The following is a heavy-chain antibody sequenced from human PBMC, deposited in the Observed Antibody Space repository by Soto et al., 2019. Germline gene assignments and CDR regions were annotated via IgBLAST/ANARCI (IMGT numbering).Heavy chain of an antibody. V-gene: IGHV1-18*01. CDR2: ISAYNGNT. CDR1: GYTFTSYG. CDR3: ARGELLWFGDTQGADY. J-gene: IGHJ4*02. Sequence: QVQLVQSGAEVKKPGASVKVSCKASGYTFTSYGISWVRQAPGQGLEWMGWISAYNGNTNYAQKLQGRVTMTTDTSTSTGYMELRRLRSDATAVYYCARGELLWFGDTQGADYWGQGTLVTVSS. D-gene: IGHD3-10*01.